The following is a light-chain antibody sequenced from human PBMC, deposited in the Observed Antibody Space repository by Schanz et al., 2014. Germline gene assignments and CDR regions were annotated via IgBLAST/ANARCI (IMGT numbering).Light chain of an antibody. J-gene: IGKJ1*01. CDR1: QSVFHRSNNKNY. CDR2: WAS. V-gene: IGKV4-1*01. Sequence: DIVMTQSPDSLAVSLGERATIHCRSSQSVFHRSNNKNYLTWYQHKPGQPPKLLINWASTRESGVPSRFSGSGSGTDFTLTISSLQPEDVATYYCQKYNSAPWTFGQGTKVEIK. CDR3: QKYNSAPWT.